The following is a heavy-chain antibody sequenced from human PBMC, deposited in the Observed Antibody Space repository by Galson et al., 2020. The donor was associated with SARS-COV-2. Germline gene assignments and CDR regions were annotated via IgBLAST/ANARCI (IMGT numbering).Heavy chain of an antibody. V-gene: IGHV2-70*01. CDR2: ICWADDK. CDR1: GFSLSTSGQC. D-gene: IGHD6-25*01. J-gene: IGHJ3*01. Sequence: PGPTLENRTQTLTLICTYSGFSLSTSGQCVTWIRQPPGKALAWLALICWADDKYYSTSLETRLTISKDTSKNQVVLTMTNMDPVDTATYYCARALAAAPGFGAFDVWGQGTMVTVSS. CDR3: ARALAAAPGFGAFDV.